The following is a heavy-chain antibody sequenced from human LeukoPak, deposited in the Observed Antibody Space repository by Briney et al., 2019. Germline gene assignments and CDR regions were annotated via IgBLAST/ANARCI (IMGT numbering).Heavy chain of an antibody. J-gene: IGHJ4*02. CDR2: INGDGSST. Sequence: AGGSLRLSCTASGFTFSSYWMHWVRHAPGKGLVWVSRINGDGSSTRYADSVKGRFTISRDNAKNTLYLQMDTLRVEDTAVYYCANTYYYDSAFDYWGQGTLVTVSS. CDR3: ANTYYYDSAFDY. CDR1: GFTFSSYW. D-gene: IGHD3-22*01. V-gene: IGHV3-74*01.